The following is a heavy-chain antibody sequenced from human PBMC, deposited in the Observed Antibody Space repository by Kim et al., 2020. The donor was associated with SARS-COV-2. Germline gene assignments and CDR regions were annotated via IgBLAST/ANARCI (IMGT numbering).Heavy chain of an antibody. V-gene: IGHV1-69*13. CDR1: GGTFSSYA. Sequence: SVKVSCKASGGTFSSYAISWVRQAPGQGLEWMGGIIPIFGTANYAQKFQGRVTITADESTSTAYMELSSLRSEDTAVYYCARCTWFGELLACYYGMDVWGQGTTVTVSS. CDR3: ARCTWFGELLACYYGMDV. CDR2: IIPIFGTA. D-gene: IGHD3-10*01. J-gene: IGHJ6*02.